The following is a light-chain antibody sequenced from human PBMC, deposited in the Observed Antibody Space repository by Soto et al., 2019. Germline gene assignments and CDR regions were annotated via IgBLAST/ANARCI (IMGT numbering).Light chain of an antibody. Sequence: EIGLTQSPGTLSLSPVGRATLACTASQSVTSNYLAWYHQKPGQAPSLLIFGASIRDTGIPDSFSGSGSGTDFTLTISRLEPEDFAVYYCHQYGSSPGTFGQGTKVDIK. CDR1: QSVTSNY. V-gene: IGKV3-20*01. CDR3: HQYGSSPGT. J-gene: IGKJ1*01. CDR2: GAS.